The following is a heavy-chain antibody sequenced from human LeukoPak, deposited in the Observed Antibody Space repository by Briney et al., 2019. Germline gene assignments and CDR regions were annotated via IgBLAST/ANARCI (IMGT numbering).Heavy chain of an antibody. D-gene: IGHD6-19*01. CDR3: ARERGIAVAGTGDY. CDR2: VSGSGGNT. Sequence: GGSLRLSCAASGFTFSSYGMSWVRQASGKGLEWVSGVSGSGGNTFYADSVKGRFTISRDNSKNTLYLQMNSLRAEDTAAYYCARERGIAVAGTGDYWGQGTLVTVSS. CDR1: GFTFSSYG. V-gene: IGHV3-23*01. J-gene: IGHJ4*02.